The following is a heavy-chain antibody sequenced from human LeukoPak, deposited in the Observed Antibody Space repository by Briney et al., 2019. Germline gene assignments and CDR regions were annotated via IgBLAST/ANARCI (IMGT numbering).Heavy chain of an antibody. D-gene: IGHD3-9*01. V-gene: IGHV3-48*03. CDR3: AKTPLRYFDWLTLDY. CDR2: ISSSGSTI. CDR1: GFTFSSYE. J-gene: IGHJ4*02. Sequence: GGSLRLSCAASGFTFSSYEMNWVRQAPGKGLEWVSYISSSGSTIYYADSVKGRFIISRDNAKNSLYLQMNSLRAEDTALYYCAKTPLRYFDWLTLDYWGQGTLVTVSS.